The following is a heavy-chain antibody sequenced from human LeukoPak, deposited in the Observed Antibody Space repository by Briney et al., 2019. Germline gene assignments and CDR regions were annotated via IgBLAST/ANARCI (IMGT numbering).Heavy chain of an antibody. CDR1: GYSFTSYW. V-gene: IGHV5-51*04. D-gene: IGHD5-12*01. CDR3: ARYSGYDQAFDY. J-gene: IGHJ4*02. CDR2: IYPGDSDT. Sequence: GGSLKISCKGSGYSFTSYWIGWVRQVPGKGLEWMGIIYPGDSDTIYSPSFQGQVTISADKPISTAYLQWSSLKASDTAMYYCARYSGYDQAFDYCDQGTLVAVSS.